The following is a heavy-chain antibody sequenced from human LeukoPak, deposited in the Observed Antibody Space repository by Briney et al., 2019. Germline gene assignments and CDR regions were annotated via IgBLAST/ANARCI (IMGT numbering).Heavy chain of an antibody. CDR3: ANGDDSSGYYRTWTY. D-gene: IGHD3-22*01. CDR1: GFTFTNYA. Sequence: GGSLRFSCAASGFTFTNYAMHWVRHVPGKGLEWVSGIRWNSGGIAYADSVKGRFTISRDNAKNSLYLQMNSLRAEDAALYYCANGDDSSGYYRTWTYWGQGTLVTVSS. V-gene: IGHV3-9*01. CDR2: IRWNSGGI. J-gene: IGHJ4*02.